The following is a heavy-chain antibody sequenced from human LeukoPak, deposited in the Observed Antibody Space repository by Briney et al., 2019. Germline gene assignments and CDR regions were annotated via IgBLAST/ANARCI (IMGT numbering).Heavy chain of an antibody. V-gene: IGHV3-9*01. CDR3: AKGSQGFDY. D-gene: IGHD1-26*01. J-gene: IGHJ4*02. CDR1: GFTFDDYA. Sequence: PGRSLRLSCAASGFTFDDYAMHWVRQAPGKGLEWVSGISWNSGSIGYTDSVKGRFTISRDNAKNSLYLQMNSLRAEDTALYYCAKGSQGFDYWGQGTLVTVSS. CDR2: ISWNSGSI.